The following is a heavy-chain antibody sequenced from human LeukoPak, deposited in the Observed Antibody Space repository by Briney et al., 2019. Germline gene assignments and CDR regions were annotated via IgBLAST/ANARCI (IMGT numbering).Heavy chain of an antibody. Sequence: GGSLRLSCAASGFTFSSYWMHWVRQAPGKGLVWVSRINSDGSSTSYADSVKGRFTISRDNAKNTLYLQMNSLRAEDTAVYYCARTPPLPDGYNAFDYWGQGTLVTVSS. D-gene: IGHD5-24*01. V-gene: IGHV3-74*01. CDR3: ARTPPLPDGYNAFDY. J-gene: IGHJ4*02. CDR1: GFTFSSYW. CDR2: INSDGSST.